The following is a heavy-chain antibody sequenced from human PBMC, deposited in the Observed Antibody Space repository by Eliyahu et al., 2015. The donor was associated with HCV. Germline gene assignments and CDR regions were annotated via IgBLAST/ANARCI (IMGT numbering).Heavy chain of an antibody. V-gene: IGHV1-3*04. CDR3: ARDRWYGQAGNDY. CDR1: GYSFSDYA. CDR2: INTDNGKT. Sequence: QVQLVQSGAEVKKPGASVKVSCKASGYSFSDYAIHWVRQAPGQGLEWMGWINTDNGKTLYSQKLQGRVTITRETSATTAYMELSSLTSEDTAVYYCARDRWYGQAGNDYWGQGTLSPSPQ. D-gene: IGHD3-16*02. J-gene: IGHJ4*02.